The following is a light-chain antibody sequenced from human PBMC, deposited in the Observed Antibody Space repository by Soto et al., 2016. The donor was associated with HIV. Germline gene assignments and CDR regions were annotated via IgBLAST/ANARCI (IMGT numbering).Light chain of an antibody. V-gene: IGKV1-5*03. CDR1: QSISSW. J-gene: IGKJ2*01. Sequence: DIQMTQSPSSVSASVGDRVTITCRASQSISSWLAWYQQKPGKAPKLLIYKASSLESGVPSRFSGSGSGTEFTLTISSLQPEDFATYYCLQYSSYLYTFGPGTKLDIK. CDR3: LQYSSYLYT. CDR2: KAS.